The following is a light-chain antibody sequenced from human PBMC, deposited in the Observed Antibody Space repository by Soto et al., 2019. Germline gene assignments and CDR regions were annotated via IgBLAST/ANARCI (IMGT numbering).Light chain of an antibody. Sequence: SYELTQPPSLSVAPGQTARITCGGNNIGTKNVHWYQQQPGQAPVLVVYDDQDRPSGIPERFSGSNSGNTATLTISRVEAGDEADYYCQVWDNRGIFGVGTKLTVL. J-gene: IGLJ2*01. CDR1: NIGTKN. CDR3: QVWDNRGI. V-gene: IGLV3-21*02. CDR2: DDQ.